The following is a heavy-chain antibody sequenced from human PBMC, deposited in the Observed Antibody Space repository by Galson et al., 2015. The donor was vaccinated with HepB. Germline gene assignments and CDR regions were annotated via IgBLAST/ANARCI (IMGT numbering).Heavy chain of an antibody. Sequence: SLRLPCAASGLAFSEYYMSWIRQAPGKGLEWVSYISSSSTYTKYADPVKGRFTISRDNAKNSMYLQMNSLRAEDTAVYYCARARNRGGYSGYDFGYWGQGTLVTVSS. J-gene: IGHJ4*02. CDR3: ARARNRGGYSGYDFGY. D-gene: IGHD5-12*01. V-gene: IGHV3-11*06. CDR2: ISSSSTYT. CDR1: GLAFSEYY.